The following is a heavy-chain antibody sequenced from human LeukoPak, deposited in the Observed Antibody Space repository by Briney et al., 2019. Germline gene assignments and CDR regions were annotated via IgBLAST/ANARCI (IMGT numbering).Heavy chain of an antibody. CDR2: INPNSGGT. J-gene: IGHJ4*02. V-gene: IGHV1-2*02. CDR3: ARVYYDFWSGYFVY. Sequence: ASVNVSCKASGYTFTGYYMHWVRQAPGQGLEWMGWINPNSGGTNYAQKFQGRVTMTRDTSISTAYMELSRLRSDDTAVYYCARVYYDFWSGYFVYWGQGTLVTVSS. D-gene: IGHD3-3*01. CDR1: GYTFTGYY.